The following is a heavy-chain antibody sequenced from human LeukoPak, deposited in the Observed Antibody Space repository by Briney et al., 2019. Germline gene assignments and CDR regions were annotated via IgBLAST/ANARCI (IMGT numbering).Heavy chain of an antibody. D-gene: IGHD1-26*01. CDR1: GFPVPTSGVG. J-gene: IGHJ4*02. CDR2: IYWNDEK. V-gene: IGHV2-5*01. Sequence: SGRTLGHPPQTFTLTCTLPGFPVPTSGVGVGWIRQPQGKALGYIARIYWNDEKRYSQSLKSRHTIPKNTSKNQVVLTMTDMDAVNTATYYCAHTEWELLFYWGQGTLVTVSS. CDR3: AHTEWELLFY.